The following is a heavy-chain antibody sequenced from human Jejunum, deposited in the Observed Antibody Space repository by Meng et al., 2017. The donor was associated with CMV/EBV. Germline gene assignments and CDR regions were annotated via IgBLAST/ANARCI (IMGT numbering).Heavy chain of an antibody. Sequence: GFTFDNYWRTWGRQAPGKGLEWVANIKEDGSERNYVDSVKGRFTVSRDNAKKSLSLEMNSLRVEDTAIYFCARWGGEGSTSGCDFWGQGALVTVSS. CDR1: GFTFDNYW. V-gene: IGHV3-7*03. CDR3: ARWGGEGSTSGCDF. D-gene: IGHD2-21*01. CDR2: IKEDGSER. J-gene: IGHJ4*02.